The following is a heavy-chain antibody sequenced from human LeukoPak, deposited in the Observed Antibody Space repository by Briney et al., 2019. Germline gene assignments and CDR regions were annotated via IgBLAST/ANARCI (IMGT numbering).Heavy chain of an antibody. V-gene: IGHV4-30-4*08. J-gene: IGHJ3*02. Sequence: SQTLSLTCTVSGGSTSSGDYYWSWIRQPPGKGLEWIGYIYYSGSTYYNPSLKSRVTISVDTSKNQFSLKLSSVTAADTAVYYCAGDILTPDAFDIWGQGTMVTVSS. CDR2: IYYSGST. CDR3: AGDILTPDAFDI. D-gene: IGHD3-9*01. CDR1: GGSTSSGDYY.